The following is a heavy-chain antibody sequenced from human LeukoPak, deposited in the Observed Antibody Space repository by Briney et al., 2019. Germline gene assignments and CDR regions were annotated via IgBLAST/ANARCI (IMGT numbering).Heavy chain of an antibody. J-gene: IGHJ4*02. CDR3: GEGGTLGY. Sequence: GGSLRLSCAASGFTFSSYAMSWVRQAPGKGLEWVSGISDSSDRTQYADSVKGRFTISRDNAKNSLHLQMNSLRVEDTAVYYCGEGGTLGYWGQGTLVTVSS. V-gene: IGHV3-23*01. D-gene: IGHD1-1*01. CDR1: GFTFSSYA. CDR2: ISDSSDRT.